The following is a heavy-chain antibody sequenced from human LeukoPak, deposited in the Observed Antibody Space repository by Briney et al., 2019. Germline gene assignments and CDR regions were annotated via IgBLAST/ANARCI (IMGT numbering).Heavy chain of an antibody. Sequence: GGSLRLSCAASGFTFSNYAMSWVRQAPGKGLEWVSSISSSSTYIYYTDSVKARFTISRDNAESSLYLQMKSLRAEDTAVYYCAREDFWSGYSIDYWGQGTLVTVCS. CDR2: ISSSSTYI. CDR3: AREDFWSGYSIDY. J-gene: IGHJ4*02. V-gene: IGHV3-21*01. CDR1: GFTFSNYA. D-gene: IGHD3-3*01.